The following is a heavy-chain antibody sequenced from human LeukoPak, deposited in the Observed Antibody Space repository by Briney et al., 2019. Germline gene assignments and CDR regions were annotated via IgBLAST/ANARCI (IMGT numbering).Heavy chain of an antibody. V-gene: IGHV1-69*13. Sequence: SVKASCKASGGTFSSYAISWVRQAPGQGLEWMGGIIPIFGTANYAQKFQGRVTITADESTSTAYMELSSLRSEDTAVYYCAREEAVAGIDYWGQGTLVTVSS. CDR2: IIPIFGTA. D-gene: IGHD6-19*01. J-gene: IGHJ4*02. CDR1: GGTFSSYA. CDR3: AREEAVAGIDY.